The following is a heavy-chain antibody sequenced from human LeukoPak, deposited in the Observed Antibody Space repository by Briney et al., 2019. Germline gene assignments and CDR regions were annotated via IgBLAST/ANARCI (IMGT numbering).Heavy chain of an antibody. CDR3: VKGTSTKYYYYGMDV. CDR1: GSAFSNYA. D-gene: IGHD2-2*01. V-gene: IGHV3-64D*06. Sequence: PGGSLRLSCSASGSAFSNYATRWVRQAPGKGLEYVAGINSNGGSTFYADSVKGRFTMSGDNSKNTLYLQMSSLRAEDTAVYYCVKGTSTKYYYYGMDVWGQGTTVTVSS. CDR2: INSNGGST. J-gene: IGHJ6*02.